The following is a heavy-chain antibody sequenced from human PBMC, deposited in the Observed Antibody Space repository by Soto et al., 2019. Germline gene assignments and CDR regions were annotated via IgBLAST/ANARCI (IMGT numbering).Heavy chain of an antibody. Sequence: SETLSLTCAVYGGSFSGYYWSWIRQPPGKGLEWIGEINHSGSTNYNPSLKSRVTISVDTSKNQFSLKLCSVTAADTAVYYCARLGGYDSSGYYYFDYWGQGTLVTVSS. J-gene: IGHJ4*02. D-gene: IGHD3-22*01. CDR2: INHSGST. CDR3: ARLGGYDSSGYYYFDY. V-gene: IGHV4-34*01. CDR1: GGSFSGYY.